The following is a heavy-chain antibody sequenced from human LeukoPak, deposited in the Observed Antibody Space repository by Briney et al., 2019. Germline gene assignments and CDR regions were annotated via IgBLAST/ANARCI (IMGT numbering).Heavy chain of an antibody. J-gene: IGHJ4*02. Sequence: SETLSLTCAVYGGSFSSYYWSWIRQPPGKGLEWIGYIYYSGSTNYNPSLKSRVTISVDTSKNQFSLKLSSVTAADTAVYYCARVGPVGATQPFDYWGQGTLVTVSS. D-gene: IGHD1-26*01. CDR3: ARVGPVGATQPFDY. CDR1: GGSFSSYY. V-gene: IGHV4-59*01. CDR2: IYYSGST.